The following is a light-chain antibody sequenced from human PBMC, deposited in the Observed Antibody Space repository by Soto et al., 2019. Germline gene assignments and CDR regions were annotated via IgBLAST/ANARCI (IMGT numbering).Light chain of an antibody. J-gene: IGLJ2*01. CDR1: GSNIGRNY. CDR2: DDN. Sequence: QSVLTQPASLSATPGEKVTISCSGRGSNIGRNYVSWYRQFPGTAPQLLIYDDNKRHSGVPDRLSGSRYGTSASLAIAGRQPGDEADYYCGTWDECLGAGVFGGGTKLNVL. V-gene: IGLV1-51*01. CDR3: GTWDECLGAGV.